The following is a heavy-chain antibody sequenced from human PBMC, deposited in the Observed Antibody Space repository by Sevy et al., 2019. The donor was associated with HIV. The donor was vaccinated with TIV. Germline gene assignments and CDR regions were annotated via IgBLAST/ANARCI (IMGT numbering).Heavy chain of an antibody. V-gene: IGHV3-7*01. Sequence: GGSLRLSCAASGFTFSAYWMNWVHQAPGKGLEWLANIKSDGSDKHYVDSVEGRFTISRDNAKNSLYLQMNSLRVEVTAVYYCAQETVGRFDSWGQGTLVTVSS. D-gene: IGHD3-16*01. J-gene: IGHJ4*02. CDR3: AQETVGRFDS. CDR2: IKSDGSDK. CDR1: GFTFSAYW.